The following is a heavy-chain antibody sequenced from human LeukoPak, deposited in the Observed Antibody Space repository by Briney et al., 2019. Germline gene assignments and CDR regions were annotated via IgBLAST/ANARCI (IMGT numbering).Heavy chain of an antibody. Sequence: PSETLSLTCTVSGDSISSFYWGWIRQPAGKGLEWIGRIYSSGSTNYNPSLKSRVTMSQDTSKNQFSLKLSSVTAADTAVYYCARDPGSLTRFSYYFDYWGQGTLVTVSS. CDR1: GDSISSFY. D-gene: IGHD2-15*01. CDR2: IYSSGST. V-gene: IGHV4-4*07. CDR3: ARDPGSLTRFSYYFDY. J-gene: IGHJ4*02.